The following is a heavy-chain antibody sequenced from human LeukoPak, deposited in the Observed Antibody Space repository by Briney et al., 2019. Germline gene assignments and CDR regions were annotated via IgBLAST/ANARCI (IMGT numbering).Heavy chain of an antibody. CDR2: IYYSGST. J-gene: IGHJ4*02. CDR3: ASGYSSSWYYFDY. D-gene: IGHD6-13*01. Sequence: SETLSLTCTVSGGSISSYYWSWIRQPPGKGLEWIGYIYYSGSTNYNPSLKSRVTISVDTSKNQFSLKLSSVTAADTAVYYCASGYSSSWYYFDYWGQGTLVTVSS. V-gene: IGHV4-59*01. CDR1: GGSISSYY.